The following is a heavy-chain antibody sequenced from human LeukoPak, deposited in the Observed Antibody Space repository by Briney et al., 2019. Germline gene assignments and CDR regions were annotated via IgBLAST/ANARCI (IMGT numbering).Heavy chain of an antibody. D-gene: IGHD4-23*01. V-gene: IGHV4-59*11. Sequence: SETLSLTCTVSGDSMRGHYWSWIRQAPGRGLEWIGFISHSGYTSCSPSLKSRVAISVDTSKRQFSLRLSSVTATDTAMYYCARGRNDHGGMSFDSWAQGNLVTVSS. J-gene: IGHJ4*02. CDR3: ARGRNDHGGMSFDS. CDR2: ISHSGYT. CDR1: GDSMRGHY.